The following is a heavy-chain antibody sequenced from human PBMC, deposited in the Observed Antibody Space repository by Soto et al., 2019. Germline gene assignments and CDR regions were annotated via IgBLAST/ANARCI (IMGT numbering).Heavy chain of an antibody. V-gene: IGHV4-34*02. CDR3: ARGDYGQYDAYNWFDP. Sequence: QVRLQQWGAGLVRPSETLSLTCAVYGGSFNNYFWSWIRQPPGKGLEWIGEVCPGGRTNYSPTLKREVRIGVEGSKNQFSLRLTSVTVADTAVYYCARGDYGQYDAYNWFDPWGQGNLVIVAS. CDR1: GGSFNNYF. CDR2: VCPGGRT. J-gene: IGHJ5*02. D-gene: IGHD3-10*01.